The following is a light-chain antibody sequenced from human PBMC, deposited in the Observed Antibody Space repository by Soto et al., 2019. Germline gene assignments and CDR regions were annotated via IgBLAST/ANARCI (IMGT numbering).Light chain of an antibody. CDR1: QSVSSN. Sequence: EIVMTQSPATLSVSPGERATLSCRASQSVSSNLAWYQQKPGQAPRLLIYGASTRATGIPAKFSGSGSRTEFTLTISSLQSEDFATYYCHQSYDIPTFGQGTRLEIK. V-gene: IGKV3-15*01. J-gene: IGKJ5*01. CDR2: GAS. CDR3: HQSYDIPT.